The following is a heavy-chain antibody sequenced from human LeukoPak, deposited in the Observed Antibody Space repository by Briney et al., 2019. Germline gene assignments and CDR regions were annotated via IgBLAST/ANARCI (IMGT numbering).Heavy chain of an antibody. V-gene: IGHV1-46*01. J-gene: IGHJ4*02. Sequence: ASAKVSCKASGYIFTSSYMHWVRQAPGQGREWMGIINPSGGDTTYAQKLQGRLSMTRDTSTSTVYMELSSLRSEDTAVYYCARTFHEQMPHFDYWGQGTLVTVSS. CDR3: ARTFHEQMPHFDY. CDR2: INPSGGDT. D-gene: IGHD2-2*01. CDR1: GYIFTSSY.